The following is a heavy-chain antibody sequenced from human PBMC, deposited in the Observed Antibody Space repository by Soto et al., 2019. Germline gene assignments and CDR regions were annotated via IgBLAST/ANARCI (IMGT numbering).Heavy chain of an antibody. Sequence: VQLVESGGGVVQPGRSLRLSCAASGFTFSDYAMHWVRQAPGKGLEWVAVVSHDGRNTHYADSVKGRFTISRDSSKNTVSLEMASLRAEDTAGYYCAKGGRQWLVTSDFNYWGQGALVTVSS. CDR2: VSHDGRNT. J-gene: IGHJ4*02. CDR3: AKGGRQWLVTSDFNY. D-gene: IGHD6-19*01. V-gene: IGHV3-30*18. CDR1: GFTFSDYA.